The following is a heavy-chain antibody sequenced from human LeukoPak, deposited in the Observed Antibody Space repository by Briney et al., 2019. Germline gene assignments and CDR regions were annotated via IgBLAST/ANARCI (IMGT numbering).Heavy chain of an antibody. D-gene: IGHD3-22*01. Sequence: SETLSLTCTVTGGSSRSNHWSWIRRPRGEGPVCVGSFYYSGSTNYNPSLKSRVTISVDTSKNQFSLKLSSVTAADTAVYYCARDPRGTYYYDSSAFDIWGQGTMVTVSS. CDR2: FYYSGST. CDR1: GGSSRSNH. CDR3: ARDPRGTYYYDSSAFDI. J-gene: IGHJ3*02. V-gene: IGHV4-59*01.